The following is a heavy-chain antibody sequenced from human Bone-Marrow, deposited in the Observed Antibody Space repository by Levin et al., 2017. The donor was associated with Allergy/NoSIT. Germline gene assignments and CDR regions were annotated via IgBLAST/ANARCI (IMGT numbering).Heavy chain of an antibody. CDR2: INNDGSST. J-gene: IGHJ5*01. CDR1: GFPFNFYW. V-gene: IGHV3-74*01. Sequence: GGSLRLSCVASGFPFNFYWMHWVRQVPGKGLMWVSRINNDGSSTTYADSVKGRFTISRDNAKNTLYLQMHSLRAEDTAIYFGARLQWEQLGCDSWGQGTQVIVSS. D-gene: IGHD1-26*01. CDR3: ARLQWEQLGCDS.